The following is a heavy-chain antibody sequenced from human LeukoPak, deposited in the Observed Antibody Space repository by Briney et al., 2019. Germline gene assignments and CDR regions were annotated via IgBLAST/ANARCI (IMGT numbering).Heavy chain of an antibody. V-gene: IGHV3-9*01. D-gene: IGHD3-10*01. J-gene: IGHJ5*02. CDR1: GFTLDDYA. CDR3: AKDNGAYYYPSAFGFDP. CDR2: ISWNRGSI. Sequence: GGSLRLSCAASGFTLDDYAMHWVRHAQGKGLEGVSGISWNRGSIIYADSVKGRFTISRDNANNSLYLQMNSLRAEDTALYYCAKDNGAYYYPSAFGFDPWGQGTLVTVSS.